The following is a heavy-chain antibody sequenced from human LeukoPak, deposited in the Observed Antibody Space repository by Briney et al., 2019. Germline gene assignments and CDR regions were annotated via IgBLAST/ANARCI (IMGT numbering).Heavy chain of an antibody. CDR3: TTDGSTTLSNTFDY. V-gene: IGHV3-15*01. CDR2: IKSRNRGETV. D-gene: IGHD1-26*01. Sequence: GGSLRLSCAASGFTFSDAWMNWARLAPGKGLEWVGRIKSRNRGETVDYAAPVKGRFTISRDDPKTTVYLQMNSLKTEDTAIYYCTTDGSTTLSNTFDYWGQGTLVTVSS. J-gene: IGHJ4*02. CDR1: GFTFSDAW.